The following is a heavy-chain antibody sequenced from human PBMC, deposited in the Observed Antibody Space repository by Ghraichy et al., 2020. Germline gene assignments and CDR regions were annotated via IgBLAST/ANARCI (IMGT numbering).Heavy chain of an antibody. V-gene: IGHV4-34*01. CDR2: INHSGYT. CDR3: AVAYCGGDCYSTALTFYFDY. Sequence: SETLSLTCAVYGGSLSGYFWSWFRQPPGKGLEWIGEINHSGYTNSNPSLKSRVTISVDTSKNQFSLRLTSVTAAATALYYFAVAYCGGDCYSTALTFYFDYWGQGALVTVSS. D-gene: IGHD2-21*02. J-gene: IGHJ4*02. CDR1: GGSLSGYF.